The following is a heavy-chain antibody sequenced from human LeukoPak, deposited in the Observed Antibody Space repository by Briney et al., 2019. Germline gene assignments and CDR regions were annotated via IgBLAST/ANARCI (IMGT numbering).Heavy chain of an antibody. CDR1: EFTFSSYT. D-gene: IGHD1-1*01. J-gene: IGHJ4*02. V-gene: IGHV3-21*01. CDR3: ARDGNGNWVPF. CDR2: IDATGSYI. Sequence: GGSLRLSCAASEFTFSSYTINWVRQAPGKGLEWVLSIDATGSYIFYTDSVKGRFTISRDNAKNSLYLQMNSLRAEDTAVYYCARDGNGNWVPFWGQGTLVTVSS.